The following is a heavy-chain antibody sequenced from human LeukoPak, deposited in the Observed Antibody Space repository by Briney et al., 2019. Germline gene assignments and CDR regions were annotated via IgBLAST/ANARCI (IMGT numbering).Heavy chain of an antibody. CDR1: GYNFTNYW. CDR3: ARAYYDLWSGYSSLDNGFDS. J-gene: IGHJ4*02. CDR2: IYPGDSDT. D-gene: IGHD3-3*01. V-gene: IGHV5-51*01. Sequence: GESLQISCKGSGYNFTNYWIGWVRPMPGKGLEWMGIIYPGDSDTTYSPSFQGQVTISADKSISTAYLQWSSLKASDTAMYYCARAYYDLWSGYSSLDNGFDSWSQGTLVTVSS.